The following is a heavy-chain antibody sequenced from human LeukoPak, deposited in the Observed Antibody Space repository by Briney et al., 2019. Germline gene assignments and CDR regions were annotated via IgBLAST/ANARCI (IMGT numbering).Heavy chain of an antibody. CDR3: ARDGRFGIVVPAAMAPGYFDL. V-gene: IGHV3-7*01. Sequence: GGSLRLSCAASGFTFSSYWMSWVRQAPGKGLEWVANVKQDGSEKYYVDSVKGRFTISRDNAKNSLYLQMNSLRAEDTAVYYCARDGRFGIVVPAAMAPGYFDLWGRGTLVTVSS. J-gene: IGHJ2*01. D-gene: IGHD2-2*01. CDR1: GFTFSSYW. CDR2: VKQDGSEK.